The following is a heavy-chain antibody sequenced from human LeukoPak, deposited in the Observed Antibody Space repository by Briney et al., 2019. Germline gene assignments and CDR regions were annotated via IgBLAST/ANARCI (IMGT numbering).Heavy chain of an antibody. CDR3: ARINYYDSSGYYPDY. CDR2: ISAYNGNT. D-gene: IGHD3-22*01. V-gene: IGHV1-18*01. J-gene: IGHJ4*02. Sequence: ASVKVSCKASSYTFTSYGISWVRQAPGQGLEWMGWISAYNGNTNYAQKLQGRVTMTTDTSTSTAYMELRNLRSDDTAVYYCARINYYDSSGYYPDYWGQGTLVTVSS. CDR1: SYTFTSYG.